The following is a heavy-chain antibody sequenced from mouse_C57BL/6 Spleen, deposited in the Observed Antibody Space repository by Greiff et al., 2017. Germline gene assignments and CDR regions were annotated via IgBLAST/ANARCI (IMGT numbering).Heavy chain of an antibody. J-gene: IGHJ1*03. Sequence: VQLQQSGPELVKPGASVKISCKASGYAFSDYYMNWVKQSHGKSLEWIGDINPNNGGTSYNQKFKGKATVTVDKSSSTAYMELRSLTSEDSAVYYCAIPYCGSSYGWYFDVWGTGTPVTVSS. CDR1: GYAFSDYY. D-gene: IGHD1-1*01. CDR3: AIPYCGSSYGWYFDV. V-gene: IGHV1-26*01. CDR2: INPNNGGT.